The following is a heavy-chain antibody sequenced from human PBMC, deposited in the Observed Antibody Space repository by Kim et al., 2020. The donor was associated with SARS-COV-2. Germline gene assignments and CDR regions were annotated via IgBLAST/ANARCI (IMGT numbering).Heavy chain of an antibody. V-gene: IGHV1-18*04. CDR3: ARDLRQWLGLYYFDY. D-gene: IGHD6-19*01. CDR2: ISAYNGNT. J-gene: IGHJ4*02. CDR1: GYTFISYG. Sequence: ASVKVSCKASGYTFISYGISWVRQAPGQGLEWMGWISAYNGNTNYAQKLQGRVTMTTDTSTSTAYMELRSLRSDDTAVYYCARDLRQWLGLYYFDYWGQGTLVTVSS.